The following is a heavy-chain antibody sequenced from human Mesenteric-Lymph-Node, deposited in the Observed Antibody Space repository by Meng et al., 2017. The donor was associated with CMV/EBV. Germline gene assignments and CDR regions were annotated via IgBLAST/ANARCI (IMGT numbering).Heavy chain of an antibody. J-gene: IGHJ6*02. CDR1: GFTFSNYN. CDR3: ARDHGVPAPFLSAYYYYGMDV. Sequence: GESLKISCAASGFTFSNYNMNWVRQAPGKGLEWVSYISSSSSTIYYADSVKGRFTLSRDNAKNSLFLQMSSLRAEDTAVYYCARDHGVPAPFLSAYYYYGMDVWGQGTTVTVSS. D-gene: IGHD2-2*01. CDR2: ISSSSSTI. V-gene: IGHV3-48*04.